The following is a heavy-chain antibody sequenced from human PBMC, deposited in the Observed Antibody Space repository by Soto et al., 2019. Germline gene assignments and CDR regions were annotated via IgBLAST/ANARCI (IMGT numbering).Heavy chain of an antibody. CDR1: GYIFTSYG. D-gene: IGHD3-22*01. V-gene: IGHV1-18*01. CDR3: ARDRYYDSSDYYYLTTFDY. J-gene: IGHJ4*02. CDR2: ISAYNGNT. Sequence: ASVKVSCKACGYIFTSYGISWVRQAPGQGLEWMGWISAYNGNTNYAQKFQGRVTMTTDTSTSTAYMELRSLRSDDTAVYYCARDRYYDSSDYYYLTTFDYWGQGTLVTVSS.